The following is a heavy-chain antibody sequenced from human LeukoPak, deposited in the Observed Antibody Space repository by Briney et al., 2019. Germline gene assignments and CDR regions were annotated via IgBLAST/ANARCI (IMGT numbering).Heavy chain of an antibody. D-gene: IGHD6-19*01. J-gene: IGHJ4*02. Sequence: QPGGSLRLSCAASGFTFSSYGMHWVRQAPGKGLEWVAFIRYDGSNKYYADSVKGRFTISRDNSKNTLYLQMNSLRAEDTAVYYCARHPPDIAVAPFDYWGQGTLVTVSS. CDR1: GFTFSSYG. CDR3: ARHPPDIAVAPFDY. V-gene: IGHV3-30*02. CDR2: IRYDGSNK.